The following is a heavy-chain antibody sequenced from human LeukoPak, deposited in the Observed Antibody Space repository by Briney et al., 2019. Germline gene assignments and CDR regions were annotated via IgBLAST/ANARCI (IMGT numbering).Heavy chain of an antibody. CDR3: ARHRSLYYYDSREYAFDI. CDR1: GGSISSSSYC. D-gene: IGHD3-22*01. Sequence: SETLSLTCTVSGGSISSSSYCWGWIRQPPGKGLEWIGSIYYSGSTYYNPSLKSRVTISVDTSKNQFSLKLSSVTAADTAVYYCARHRSLYYYDSREYAFDIWGQGTMVTVSS. V-gene: IGHV4-39*01. CDR2: IYYSGST. J-gene: IGHJ3*02.